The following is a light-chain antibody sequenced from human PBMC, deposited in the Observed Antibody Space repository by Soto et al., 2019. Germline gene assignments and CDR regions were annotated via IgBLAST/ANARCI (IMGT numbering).Light chain of an antibody. CDR2: GAS. V-gene: IGKV3-20*01. CDR1: QSVTSNY. CDR3: QQTYSTPPT. Sequence: IVLRQSPGTLSLSPGERATLSCRASQSVTSNYLAWYQHTPGQAPRLLFFGASIRATGIPDRFSGSGSGTDFTLTISSLQPEDFATYYCQQTYSTPPTFGGVTKVDIK. J-gene: IGKJ4*01.